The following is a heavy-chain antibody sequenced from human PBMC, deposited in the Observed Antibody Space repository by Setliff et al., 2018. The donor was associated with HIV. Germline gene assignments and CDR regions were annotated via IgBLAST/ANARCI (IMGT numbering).Heavy chain of an antibody. J-gene: IGHJ6*03. V-gene: IGHV1-2*04. Sequence: ASVKVSCKASGYTFTGYYMHWVRQAPGQGLEWMGWINPNGGGTNYAQKFQGWVTMTRDTSISTAYMELSRLRSDDTAVYYCARGPVVTVRWWYYYYYMDVWGKGTTVTVSS. D-gene: IGHD2-15*01. CDR2: INPNGGGT. CDR3: ARGPVVTVRWWYYYYYMDV. CDR1: GYTFTGYY.